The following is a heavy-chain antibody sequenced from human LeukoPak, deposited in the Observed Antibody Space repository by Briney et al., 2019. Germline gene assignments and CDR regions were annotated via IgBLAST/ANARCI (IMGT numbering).Heavy chain of an antibody. Sequence: GGSLRLSCATSGFTFSSYAMSWVRPAPGKGLEWVSAISGSGGSTYYADSVKGRFTISRDNSKNTLYLQMNSLRAEDTAVYYCAKWTSGWYASGVGWGQGTPVTVSS. J-gene: IGHJ4*02. CDR1: GFTFSSYA. CDR2: ISGSGGST. V-gene: IGHV3-23*01. CDR3: AKWTSGWYASGVG. D-gene: IGHD6-19*01.